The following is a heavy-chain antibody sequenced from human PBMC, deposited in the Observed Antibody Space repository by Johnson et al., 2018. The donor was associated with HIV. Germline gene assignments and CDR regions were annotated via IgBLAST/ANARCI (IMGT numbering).Heavy chain of an antibody. V-gene: IGHV3-66*01. CDR2: IYSGGST. CDR3: ARRAYGSRSFSDAFDL. J-gene: IGHJ3*01. CDR1: GFTVSSNY. Sequence: VQVVESGGGLVQPGGSLRLSCAASGFTVSSNYMSWVRQAPGKGLEWVSVIYSGGSTYYADSVKGRFTISRDNSKNTLDLQMNSLGVGDTAVYYCARRAYGSRSFSDAFDLWGPGTTVIVSS. D-gene: IGHD3-10*01.